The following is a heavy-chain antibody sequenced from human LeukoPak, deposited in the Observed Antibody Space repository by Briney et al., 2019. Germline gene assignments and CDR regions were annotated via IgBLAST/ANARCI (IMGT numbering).Heavy chain of an antibody. V-gene: IGHV1-8*01. D-gene: IGHD3-10*01. CDR1: GYTFTTYD. CDR2: MNPNSGNT. Sequence: PVASVKVSCKASGYTFTTYDLNWVRQAPGQGLEWMGWMNPNSGNTGYAQKFQGRVTMTRNISITTAYMELSNLTSEDTAVYYCARRIRGAPTGYWGQGTLVTVSS. J-gene: IGHJ4*02. CDR3: ARRIRGAPTGY.